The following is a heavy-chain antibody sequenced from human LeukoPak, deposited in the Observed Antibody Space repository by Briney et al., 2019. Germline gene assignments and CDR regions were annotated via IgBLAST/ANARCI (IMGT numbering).Heavy chain of an antibody. CDR1: GYTFTDYH. V-gene: IGHV1-69-2*01. D-gene: IGHD2-2*01. J-gene: IGHJ3*01. Sequence: ASVKVSCKASGYTFTDYHIHWVQQAPGEGLEWVGLIDPDDGETIYAEKFRDRVTIIADSSTDTAYLELRSLRSEDTAIYYCAASTMPITGDAFDVWGLGTMIIVSS. CDR2: IDPDDGET. CDR3: AASTMPITGDAFDV.